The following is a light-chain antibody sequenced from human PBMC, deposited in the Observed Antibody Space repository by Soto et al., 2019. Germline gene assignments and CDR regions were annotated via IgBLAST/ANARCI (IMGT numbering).Light chain of an antibody. CDR1: QSVDTK. Sequence: EIVMTQSPATLSVSPGEGVTLSCRASQSVDTKLAWYQQKPGQAPSLLIYGASSRATAIPPRFSGSGSGTQFTLTITSLQSEDFAIYYCHQYNNWPFTFGQGTKVDIK. CDR2: GAS. V-gene: IGKV3-15*01. CDR3: HQYNNWPFT. J-gene: IGKJ3*01.